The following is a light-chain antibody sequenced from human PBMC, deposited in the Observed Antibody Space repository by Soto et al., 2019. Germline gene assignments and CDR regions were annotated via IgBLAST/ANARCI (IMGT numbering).Light chain of an antibody. J-gene: IGLJ2*01. CDR2: KDS. V-gene: IGLV3-27*01. CDR3: YSAADNNVI. Sequence: SYELTQPSSVSVSPGQTAKITCSGDVLAEKYVRWFQQKPGQAPVLVIYKDSERPSGIPERFSGSSSGTTVTLTISGAQVEDEADYYCYSAADNNVIFGGGTKVTVL. CDR1: VLAEKY.